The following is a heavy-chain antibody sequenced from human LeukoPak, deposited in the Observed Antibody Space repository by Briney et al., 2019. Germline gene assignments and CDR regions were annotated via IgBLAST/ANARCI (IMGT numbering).Heavy chain of an antibody. CDR2: FEISGTI. D-gene: IGHD3-3*01. V-gene: IGHV3-48*01. CDR3: ARLTWSTTDY. CDR1: GFTFSGYS. J-gene: IGHJ4*02. Sequence: PGGSLRLSCAASGFTFSGYSMNWVRQAPGKGLEWISCFEISGTIYYADSVKGRFTISRDNAKNSLYLQMNSLRAEDTAVYYCARLTWSTTDYWGQGTLVTVSS.